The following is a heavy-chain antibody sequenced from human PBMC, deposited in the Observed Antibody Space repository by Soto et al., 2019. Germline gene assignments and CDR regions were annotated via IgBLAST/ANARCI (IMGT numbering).Heavy chain of an antibody. J-gene: IGHJ4*01. CDR1: GFTFSSYA. CDR2: ISVSGGST. CDR3: ASNTRYDPPDY. Sequence: EVQLLESGGGLAQPGGSRRLSCAASGFTFSSYAMSWVRQAPGKGLAWVSGISVSGGSTYYADSVKGRFTISRDNSKNTRYLQMNSLRAEDTAVYYCASNTRYDPPDYWGHGTLVTVSS. V-gene: IGHV3-23*01. D-gene: IGHD3-16*01.